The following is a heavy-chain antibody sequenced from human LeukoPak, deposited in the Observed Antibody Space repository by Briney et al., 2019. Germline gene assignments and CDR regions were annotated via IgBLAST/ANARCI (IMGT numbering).Heavy chain of an antibody. V-gene: IGHV3-23*01. J-gene: IGHJ4*03. D-gene: IGHD5-12*01. Sequence: PGGSLRLSCAASGFNFADSAMSWVRQPPRKGLEWVSLISFNGRNTYYGESVKGRFTISRDNPKDTVYLQMNSLRAEDSAIFYCARDIELSTWGPGTMVTVSS. CDR1: GFNFADSA. CDR3: ARDIELST. CDR2: ISFNGRNT.